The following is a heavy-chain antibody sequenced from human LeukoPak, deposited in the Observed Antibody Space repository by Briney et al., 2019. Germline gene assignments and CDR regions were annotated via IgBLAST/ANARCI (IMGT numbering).Heavy chain of an antibody. V-gene: IGHV1-18*01. CDR2: ISPYNGNT. D-gene: IGHD4-17*01. Sequence: ASVKVSCKTSGYTFTSYGVSWVRQAPGQGLEWMGWISPYNGNTNYAQKLQGRMTMTTDTSTSTAYMELSSLRSEDTAVYYCARNYGDYRSPADYWGQGTLVTVSS. J-gene: IGHJ4*02. CDR1: GYTFTSYG. CDR3: ARNYGDYRSPADY.